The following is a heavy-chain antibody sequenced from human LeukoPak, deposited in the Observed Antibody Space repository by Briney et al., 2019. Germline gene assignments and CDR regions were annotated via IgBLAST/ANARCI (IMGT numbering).Heavy chain of an antibody. V-gene: IGHV1-2*02. CDR2: FNPNSGGT. D-gene: IGHD3-16*02. CDR3: ARLTLDYDYVWGSYRWAFRGYFDY. Sequence: GPVQVSCKASGYTFTGYYMHRGRQTPGQGLAWIGWFNPNSGGTNYAQKFQGRVTMTRDTSISTAYMELRRLRSDDTAVYYCARLTLDYDYVWGSYRWAFRGYFDYWGQGTLVTVSS. J-gene: IGHJ4*02. CDR1: GYTFTGYY.